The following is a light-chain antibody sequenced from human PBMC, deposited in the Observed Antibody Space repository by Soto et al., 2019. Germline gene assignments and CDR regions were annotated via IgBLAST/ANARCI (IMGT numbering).Light chain of an antibody. Sequence: QSVLTQSPSASGSPGQSVTISCTGTSSDIGGYNSVSWYQQHPGKAPKVMIYDVSKRPSGVPDRFSGSKSGNTASLTVSALQAEGEADYYCSSYTDRNNLVFGTGTKVTVL. CDR1: SSDIGGYNS. V-gene: IGLV2-8*01. CDR3: SSYTDRNNLV. J-gene: IGLJ1*01. CDR2: DVS.